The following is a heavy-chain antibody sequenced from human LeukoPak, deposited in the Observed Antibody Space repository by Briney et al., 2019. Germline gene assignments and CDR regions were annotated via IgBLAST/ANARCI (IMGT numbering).Heavy chain of an antibody. CDR3: ARHVDYGDYEGAFDI. V-gene: IGHV4-59*08. Sequence: SETLSLTCTVSGGSISSYYWSWIRPPPGKGLEWIGYIYYSGSTNYNPSLKSRVTISVDTSKNQFSLKLSSVTAADTAVYYCARHVDYGDYEGAFDIWGQGTMVTVSS. CDR1: GGSISSYY. CDR2: IYYSGST. D-gene: IGHD4-17*01. J-gene: IGHJ3*02.